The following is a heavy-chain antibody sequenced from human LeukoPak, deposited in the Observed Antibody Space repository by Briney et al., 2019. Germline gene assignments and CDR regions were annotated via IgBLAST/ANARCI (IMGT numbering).Heavy chain of an antibody. CDR1: GYTFTSYG. Sequence: GASVKVSCKASGYTFTSYGISWVRQAPGQGLEWMGWISPYNGNTNYAQNLQGRVTMTTDTSTSTAYMEVRSLRSDDTAVYYCARAGIVVVTPTAFDYWGQGTLVTVSS. D-gene: IGHD2-21*02. V-gene: IGHV1-18*01. CDR3: ARAGIVVVTPTAFDY. CDR2: ISPYNGNT. J-gene: IGHJ4*02.